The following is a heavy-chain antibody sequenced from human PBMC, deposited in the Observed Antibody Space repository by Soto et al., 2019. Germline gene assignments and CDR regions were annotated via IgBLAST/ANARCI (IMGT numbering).Heavy chain of an antibody. Sequence: GGSLRLSCAASGFTFSDYYMSWIRQAPGKGLGWVSYISSSGSTIYYADSVKGRFTISRDNAKNSLYLQMNSLRAEDTAVYYCERVKADSQGILYYYYGMDVWGQGTTVTVSS. CDR2: ISSSGSTI. D-gene: IGHD3-22*01. J-gene: IGHJ6*02. CDR1: GFTFSDYY. CDR3: ERVKADSQGILYYYYGMDV. V-gene: IGHV3-11*01.